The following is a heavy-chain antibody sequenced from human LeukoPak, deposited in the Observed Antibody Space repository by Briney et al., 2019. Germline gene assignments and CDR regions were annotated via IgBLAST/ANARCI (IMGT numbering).Heavy chain of an antibody. J-gene: IGHJ5*02. CDR1: GGSFSGYY. Sequence: SETLSLTCAVYGGSFSGYYWSWIRQPPGKGLEWIGEINHSGSTNYNPPLKSRVTISVDTSKNQFSLKLSSVTAADTAVYYCARRRYSYGVGNWFDPWGQGTLVTVSS. CDR2: INHSGST. D-gene: IGHD5-18*01. V-gene: IGHV4-34*01. CDR3: ARRRYSYGVGNWFDP.